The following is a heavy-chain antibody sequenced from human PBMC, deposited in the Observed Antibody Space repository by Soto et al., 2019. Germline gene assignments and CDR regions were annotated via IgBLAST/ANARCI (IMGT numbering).Heavy chain of an antibody. CDR1: GYTFTTYG. V-gene: IGHV1-18*01. D-gene: IGHD1-20*01. Sequence: QVQLVQSGAEVKKPGASVKVSCKASGYTFTTYGISWVRQAPGQGLEWMGWINPYNGNTNYAQKLQGRVTMTTDTSTSTGNMELRSLGSDETAVYYCARDRGYNPYTFDIWGQGTMVTGSS. CDR3: ARDRGYNPYTFDI. CDR2: INPYNGNT. J-gene: IGHJ3*02.